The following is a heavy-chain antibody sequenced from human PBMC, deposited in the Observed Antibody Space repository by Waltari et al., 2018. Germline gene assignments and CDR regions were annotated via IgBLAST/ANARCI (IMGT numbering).Heavy chain of an antibody. D-gene: IGHD1-26*01. V-gene: IGHV4-39*01. CDR1: GGSISSSNYY. Sequence: QLQLQESGPGLVKPSETLSLTCTVSGGSISSSNYYWGWLRQPPGKGLEWIGNIYYSGSTYYNPSLKSRVTIYIDTSKNQFPLKLSSVTAADTAVYFCARLDSRSGSYYCDYWGQGTLVTVSS. J-gene: IGHJ4*02. CDR2: IYYSGST. CDR3: ARLDSRSGSYYCDY.